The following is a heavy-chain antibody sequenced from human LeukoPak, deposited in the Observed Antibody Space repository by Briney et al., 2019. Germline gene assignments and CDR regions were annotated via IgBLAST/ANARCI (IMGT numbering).Heavy chain of an antibody. J-gene: IGHJ4*02. CDR1: GFTFSSYA. D-gene: IGHD2-15*01. CDR3: AKDSVVVVAATPDY. CDR2: ISGSGGST. Sequence: GGSLRLSCAASGFTFSSYAMGWVRQAPGKGLEWVSAISGSGGSTYYADSVKGRFTISRDNSKNTLYLQMNSLRAEDTAVYYCAKDSVVVVAATPDYWGQGTLVTVSS. V-gene: IGHV3-23*01.